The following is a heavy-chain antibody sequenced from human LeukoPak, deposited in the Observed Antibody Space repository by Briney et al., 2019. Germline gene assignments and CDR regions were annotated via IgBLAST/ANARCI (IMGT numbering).Heavy chain of an antibody. Sequence: GGSLRLSCAASGFTFSNYWMHWVRQAPGKGLVWVSRINSDGINTSYADSVKGRFTISRDNSQNTLFLQMNSLRAEDTAVYYCAKDSRYGYRWDYDYWGQGTLVTVSS. CDR2: INSDGINT. V-gene: IGHV3-74*01. D-gene: IGHD5-18*01. CDR3: AKDSRYGYRWDYDY. CDR1: GFTFSNYW. J-gene: IGHJ4*02.